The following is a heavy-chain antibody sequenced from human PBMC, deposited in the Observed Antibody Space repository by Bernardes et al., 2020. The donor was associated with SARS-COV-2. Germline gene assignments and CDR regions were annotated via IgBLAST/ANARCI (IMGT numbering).Heavy chain of an antibody. J-gene: IGHJ4*02. CDR3: ARSYDILTGPNLDY. D-gene: IGHD3-9*01. CDR2: IIPILGIA. V-gene: IGHV1-69*04. Sequence: SVKVSCKASGGTFSSYAISWVRQAPGQGLEWMGRIIPILGIANYAQKFQGRVTITADKSTSTAYMELSSLRSEDTAVYYCARSYDILTGPNLDYWGQGTLVTVSS. CDR1: GGTFSSYA.